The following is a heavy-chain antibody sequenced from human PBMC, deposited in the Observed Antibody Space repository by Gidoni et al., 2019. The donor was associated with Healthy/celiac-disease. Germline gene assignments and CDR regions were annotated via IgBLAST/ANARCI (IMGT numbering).Heavy chain of an antibody. CDR3: ARAAGGSSSHYYYYYMDV. J-gene: IGHJ6*03. V-gene: IGHV1-2*02. Sequence: QVQLVQCGAEVKKPGASVKVSCKASGYTFTGYYMHWVRQAPGQGLEWMGWINPNSGGTNYAQKFQGRVTMTRDTSISTAYMELSRLRSDDTAVYYCARAAGGSSSHYYYYYMDVWGKGTTVTVSS. D-gene: IGHD6-6*01. CDR2: INPNSGGT. CDR1: GYTFTGYY.